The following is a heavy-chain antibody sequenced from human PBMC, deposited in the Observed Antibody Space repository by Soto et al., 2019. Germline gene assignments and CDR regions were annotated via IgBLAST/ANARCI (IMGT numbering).Heavy chain of an antibody. J-gene: IGHJ4*02. V-gene: IGHV3-23*01. D-gene: IGHD3-22*01. CDR1: GFTFSSYA. CDR2: ISGSGGST. CDR3: AKDNSRGYSEYYDSSGYPWAFDY. Sequence: GGSLRLSCAASGFTFSSYAMSWVRQAPGKGLEWVSAISGSGGSTYYADSVKGRFTISRDNSKNTLYLQMNSLRAEDTAVYYCAKDNSRGYSEYYDSSGYPWAFDYWGQGTLVTVSS.